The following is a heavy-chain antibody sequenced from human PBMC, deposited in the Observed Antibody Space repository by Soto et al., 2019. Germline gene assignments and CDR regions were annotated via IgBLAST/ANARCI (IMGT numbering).Heavy chain of an antibody. CDR1: GGSISVGGYF. D-gene: IGHD2-21*01. CDR3: ARDSTSYGGSVNP. J-gene: IGHJ5*02. V-gene: IGHV4-31*03. Sequence: SETLSLTCTVSGGSISVGGYFWGWIRQHPGKGLEWIGYIYYSGTTYYNASLKSRVGISVDTSKNKFFLNLTSVTAADTAVYFCARDSTSYGGSVNPWGQGIPVTVSS. CDR2: IYYSGTT.